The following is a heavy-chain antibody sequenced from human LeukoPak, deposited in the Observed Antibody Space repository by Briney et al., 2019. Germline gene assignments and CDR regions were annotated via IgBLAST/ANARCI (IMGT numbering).Heavy chain of an antibody. V-gene: IGHV3-30*07. CDR2: ISYDGSNK. Sequence: GGSLRLSCAASEFTFSNYAMYWVRQAPGKWLEWVAVISYDGSNKYYADSVKGRFTISRDNSKNTQSLQMNSLRAEDTAVYYCAKDFGSHYMIVGASTFDYWGQGTLVTVSS. CDR1: EFTFSNYA. D-gene: IGHD1-26*01. J-gene: IGHJ4*02. CDR3: AKDFGSHYMIVGASTFDY.